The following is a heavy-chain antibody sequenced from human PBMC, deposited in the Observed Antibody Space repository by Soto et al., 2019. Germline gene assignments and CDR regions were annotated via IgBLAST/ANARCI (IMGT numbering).Heavy chain of an antibody. J-gene: IGHJ1*01. CDR2: IYYTGTT. CDR3: ASGPNYDFWSGYFRG. V-gene: IGHV4-59*01. CDR1: GGSISNYY. D-gene: IGHD3-3*01. Sequence: ASETLSLTCSVSGGSISNYYWIWIRQSPGMGLEWIGYIYYTGTTNYNPSLKSRVTISVDTSKNQFSLKLSSVTAADTAVYYCASGPNYDFWSGYFRGWGQGTLVTVSS.